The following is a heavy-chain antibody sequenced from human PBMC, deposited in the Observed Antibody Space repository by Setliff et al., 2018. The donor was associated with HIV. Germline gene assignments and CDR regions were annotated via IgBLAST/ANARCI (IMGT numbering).Heavy chain of an antibody. D-gene: IGHD2-2*02. CDR3: ARDAAGAAAIEGSFDI. CDR2: IKEDGSEK. CDR1: GLTFSSYW. J-gene: IGHJ3*02. Sequence: GESLSLSCAASGLTFSSYWMSWVRQAPGKGMEWMANIKEDGSEKYYVDSVKGRFTSSRDNTKNSLYLQLHSLRAEDTAVYDCARDAAGAAAIEGSFDIWGQGTMVTVSS. V-gene: IGHV3-7*01.